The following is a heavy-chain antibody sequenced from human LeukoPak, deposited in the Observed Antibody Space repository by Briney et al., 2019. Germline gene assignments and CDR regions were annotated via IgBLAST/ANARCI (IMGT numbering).Heavy chain of an antibody. Sequence: SVKVSCKASGGTFSSYAISWVRQAPGQGLEWMGGIIPIFGTANYAQKFQGRVTITTDESTSTAYMELSSLRSEDTAVYYCAIRGYSHGFEIDYWGQGTLVTVSS. J-gene: IGHJ4*02. CDR2: IIPIFGTA. D-gene: IGHD5-18*01. CDR3: AIRGYSHGFEIDY. V-gene: IGHV1-69*05. CDR1: GGTFSSYA.